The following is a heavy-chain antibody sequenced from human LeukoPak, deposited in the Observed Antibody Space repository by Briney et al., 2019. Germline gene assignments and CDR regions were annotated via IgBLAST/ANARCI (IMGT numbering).Heavy chain of an antibody. CDR1: GYPISRGYY. V-gene: IGHV4-38-2*02. CDR2: IYHSGRT. CDR3: ARYLDYYGSGPEGSDY. J-gene: IGHJ4*02. D-gene: IGHD3-10*01. Sequence: SEPLSLTCTVSGYPISRGYYWGSIRQPPGNGLEWIGRIYHSGRTYYNPSLKSRVTISVDTSKIQFYLKLSSVTAVDTAVYYCARYLDYYGSGPEGSDYWGQGTLVTVSS.